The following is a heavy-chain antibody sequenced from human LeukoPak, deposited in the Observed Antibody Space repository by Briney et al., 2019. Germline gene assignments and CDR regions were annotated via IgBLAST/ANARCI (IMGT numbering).Heavy chain of an antibody. V-gene: IGHV3-23*01. Sequence: GGALRLSCAASGFTFSSYAMSWVRPAPGKGPWWVSAISGSGGSTYYADAVKGGLTISRDNSKNTLYLQMNSLRAEDTAVYDCAKDTGSGSCPPGWGQGTLVTVSS. D-gene: IGHD1-26*01. CDR3: AKDTGSGSCPPG. J-gene: IGHJ4*02. CDR2: ISGSGGST. CDR1: GFTFSSYA.